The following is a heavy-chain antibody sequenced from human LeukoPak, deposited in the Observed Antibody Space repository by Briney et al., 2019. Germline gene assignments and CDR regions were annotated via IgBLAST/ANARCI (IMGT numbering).Heavy chain of an antibody. D-gene: IGHD6-19*01. J-gene: IGHJ4*02. V-gene: IGHV3-30*04. CDR2: ISYDGSNK. Sequence: PGRSLRLSCAASGFTFSSYAMHWVRQAPGKGLEWVAVISYDGSNKYYADSVKGRFTISRDNSKNTLYPQMNSLRAEDTAVYYCARDLVAGLFDYWGQGTLVTVSS. CDR1: GFTFSSYA. CDR3: ARDLVAGLFDY.